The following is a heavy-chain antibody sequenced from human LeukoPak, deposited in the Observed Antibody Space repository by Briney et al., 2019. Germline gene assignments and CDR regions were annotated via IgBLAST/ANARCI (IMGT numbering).Heavy chain of an antibody. CDR1: GFTFSSYA. D-gene: IGHD6-13*01. Sequence: GGSLRLSCAASGFTFSSYAMSWVRQVPGKGLEWVSAIIGSGSSTYYADSVKGRFTISRDNSKNTLFLQMNSLRAEDTAVCYCAKDRAQQLVLDFWGQGTLVTVSS. CDR3: AKDRAQQLVLDF. J-gene: IGHJ4*02. CDR2: IIGSGSST. V-gene: IGHV3-23*01.